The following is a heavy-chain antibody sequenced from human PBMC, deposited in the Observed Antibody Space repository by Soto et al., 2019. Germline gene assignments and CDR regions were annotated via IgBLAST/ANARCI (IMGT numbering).Heavy chain of an antibody. D-gene: IGHD5-18*01. V-gene: IGHV3-30*18. CDR3: AKGDLDTSMAMAFDN. Sequence: QVQLVESGGGVVQPGRSLRLSCAASGFTFRSYGLHWVRQAPGKGLEWVAVISYDGSKTYYTDSVKGRFTISRDNFKNTLYLQMDSLRTEDTGVYYCAKGDLDTSMAMAFDNWGQGTVVTVSS. J-gene: IGHJ4*02. CDR1: GFTFRSYG. CDR2: ISYDGSKT.